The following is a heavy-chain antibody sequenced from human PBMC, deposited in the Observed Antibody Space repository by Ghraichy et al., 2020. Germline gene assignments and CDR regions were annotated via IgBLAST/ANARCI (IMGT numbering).Heavy chain of an antibody. CDR2: FDPEDGET. Sequence: ASVKVSCKVSGYTFTELSMHWVRQAPGKGLEWMGGFDPEDGETIYAQQFQGRVTMADDTSTDTAYMELSSLRSEDTAVYYCATQTLFVERGFYGLDVWGQGTTVTVSS. V-gene: IGHV1-24*01. D-gene: IGHD1-1*01. CDR3: ATQTLFVERGFYGLDV. CDR1: GYTFTELS. J-gene: IGHJ6*02.